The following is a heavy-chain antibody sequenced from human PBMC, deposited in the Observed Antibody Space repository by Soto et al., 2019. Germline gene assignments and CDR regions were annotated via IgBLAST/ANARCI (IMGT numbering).Heavy chain of an antibody. J-gene: IGHJ4*02. CDR3: ARLRADGRDYYYNDY. CDR2: VHYSGTT. D-gene: IGHD2-21*02. Sequence: SETLSLTCSVSGGSISTFHWSWIRQPPGKGLEWIGYVHYSGTTDSNPPLRRRVTMSMDTSKNHFSLNLKSVTAADTAVYYCARLRADGRDYYYNDYWGQGILVTVSS. V-gene: IGHV4-59*08. CDR1: GGSISTFH.